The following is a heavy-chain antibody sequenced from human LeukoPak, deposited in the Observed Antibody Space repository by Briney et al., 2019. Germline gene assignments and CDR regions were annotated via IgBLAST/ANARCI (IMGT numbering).Heavy chain of an antibody. V-gene: IGHV4-34*01. J-gene: IGHJ3*02. CDR2: INHSGST. CDR1: GGSFSGYY. D-gene: IGHD4-23*01. Sequence: MSSETLSLTCAVYGGSFSGYYWSWIRQPPGKGLEWIGEINHSGSTNYNPSLKSRVTISVDTSKNQFSLKLSSVTAADTAVYYCARELGYGGNNAFDIWGQGTMVTVSS. CDR3: ARELGYGGNNAFDI.